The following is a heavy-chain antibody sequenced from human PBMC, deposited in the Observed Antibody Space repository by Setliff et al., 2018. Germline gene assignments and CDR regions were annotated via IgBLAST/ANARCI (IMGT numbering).Heavy chain of an antibody. V-gene: IGHV3-30*04. CDR1: GFTLSSYA. Sequence: SLRLSCAASGFTLSSYAMHWVRQAPGKGLEWVAVISYDGSNKYYADSVKGRFTISRDNSKNTLYLQMNSLRPEDTAVYYCARTCSGSGCYAGLESWGQGTPVTVSS. D-gene: IGHD2-15*01. CDR2: ISYDGSNK. J-gene: IGHJ4*02. CDR3: ARTCSGSGCYAGLES.